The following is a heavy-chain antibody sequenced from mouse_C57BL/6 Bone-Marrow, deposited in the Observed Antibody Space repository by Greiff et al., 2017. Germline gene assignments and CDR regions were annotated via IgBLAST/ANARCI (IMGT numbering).Heavy chain of an antibody. D-gene: IGHD4-1*01. Sequence: VQLQQPGAELVKPGASVKLSCKASGYTFTSYWMQWVKQRPGQGLEWIGEIDPSDSYTNYNQKFKGKATLTVDTSSSTAYMQLSSLTSEDSVVYYCATGNWAWFAYWGQGTLVTVSA. CDR2: IDPSDSYT. V-gene: IGHV1-50*01. CDR1: GYTFTSYW. CDR3: ATGNWAWFAY. J-gene: IGHJ3*01.